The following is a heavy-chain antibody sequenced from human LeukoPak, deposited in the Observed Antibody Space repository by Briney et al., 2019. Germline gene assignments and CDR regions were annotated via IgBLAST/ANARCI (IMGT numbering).Heavy chain of an antibody. J-gene: IGHJ4*02. CDR2: INEDGSEK. V-gene: IGHV3-7*01. CDR1: GFTFSNYW. Sequence: PGGSLSLSCAASGFTFSNYWMSWVRQAPGKGLEWVANINEDGSEKYYVASVKGRFTISRDNARNSLYPQMNTLRAEDTAVYYCASGRQLGYWGQGTLVTVSS. D-gene: IGHD6-13*01. CDR3: ASGRQLGY.